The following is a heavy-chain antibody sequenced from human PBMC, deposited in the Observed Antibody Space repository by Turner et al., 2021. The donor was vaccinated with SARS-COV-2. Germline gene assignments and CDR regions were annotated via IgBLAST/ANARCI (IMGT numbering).Heavy chain of an antibody. CDR3: TTGTPLGYQNWFDP. Sequence: QVQLVQSGAEVKKPGASVTVSCKVSGYTLTELSMHWVRQAPGKGLGWMGGFDPEDGETIYAQKFQGRVTMTEDTSTDTAYMELSSLRSEDTAVYYCTTGTPLGYQNWFDPWGQGTLVTVSS. CDR2: FDPEDGET. V-gene: IGHV1-24*01. J-gene: IGHJ5*02. D-gene: IGHD2-2*01. CDR1: GYTLTELS.